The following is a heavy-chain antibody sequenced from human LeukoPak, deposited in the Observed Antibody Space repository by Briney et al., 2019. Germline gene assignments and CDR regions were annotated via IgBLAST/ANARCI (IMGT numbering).Heavy chain of an antibody. CDR2: IFSSGST. CDR1: GGSISVYTAYY. V-gene: IGHV4-39*01. CDR3: ARSRGYSYAQDY. J-gene: IGHJ4*02. Sequence: SETLSLTRTVSGGSISVYTAYYWGWIRQPPEKGLEWIGGIFSSGSTYYNPSLKSRVTISVDASKNQFSLKLSSVTAADTAVYFCARSRGYSYAQDYWGQGTLVTVSS. D-gene: IGHD5-18*01.